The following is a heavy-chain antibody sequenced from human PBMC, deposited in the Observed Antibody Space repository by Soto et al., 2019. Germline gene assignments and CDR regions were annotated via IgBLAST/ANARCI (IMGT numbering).Heavy chain of an antibody. V-gene: IGHV4-31*03. CDR3: ARDWGYDSSGYSLSL. CDR2: IYYSGST. D-gene: IGHD3-22*01. Sequence: QVQLQESGPGLVKPSQTLSLTCTVSGGSISSGGYYWSWIRQHPGKGLEWIGYIYYSGSTYYNPSLKSRVTIAVDASKNQFALKLSSVTAADTAVYYCARDWGYDSSGYSLSLWGQGTLVTVSS. CDR1: GGSISSGGYY. J-gene: IGHJ4*02.